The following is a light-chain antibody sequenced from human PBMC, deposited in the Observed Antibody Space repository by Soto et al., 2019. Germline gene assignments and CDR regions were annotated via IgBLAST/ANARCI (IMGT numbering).Light chain of an antibody. Sequence: QSALTQPASVSGSPGQSITISCTGTSSDVGGYNYVSWYQQHPGKAPKLMIYDVSNRPSGVSNRFSGSKSGNTASLTISGLQAEDEADYDCSSYRSSSTLGVFGGGTKLTVL. CDR2: DVS. V-gene: IGLV2-14*03. J-gene: IGLJ2*01. CDR1: SSDVGGYNY. CDR3: SSYRSSSTLGV.